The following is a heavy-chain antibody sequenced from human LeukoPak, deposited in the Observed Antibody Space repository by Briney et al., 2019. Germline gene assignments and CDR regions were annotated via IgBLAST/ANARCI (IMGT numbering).Heavy chain of an antibody. J-gene: IGHJ4*02. D-gene: IGHD3-16*01. CDR1: GYTFTGYY. CDR2: INPNSGGT. Sequence: ASVKVSCKASGYTFTGYYMHWVRQAPGQGLEWMGWINPNSGGTNYAQKFQGRVTMTRDTSISTAYMELSRLRSDDTAVYYCARDRGGDTNPEDYWGQGTLVTVSS. CDR3: ARDRGGDTNPEDY. V-gene: IGHV1-2*02.